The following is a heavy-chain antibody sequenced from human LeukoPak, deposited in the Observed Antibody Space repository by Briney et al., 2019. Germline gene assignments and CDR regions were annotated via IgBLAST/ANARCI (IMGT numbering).Heavy chain of an antibody. J-gene: IGHJ5*02. D-gene: IGHD3-3*01. Sequence: ASVKVSCKSSGFSFSNSAVQWVRQAPGQGLEWMGWINPNSGGTNYAQKFQGRVTMTRDTSISTAYMELSRLRSDDTAVYYCARVLRYYDFWSGEFDPWGQGTLVTVSS. CDR3: ARVLRYYDFWSGEFDP. CDR1: GFSFSNSA. V-gene: IGHV1-2*02. CDR2: INPNSGGT.